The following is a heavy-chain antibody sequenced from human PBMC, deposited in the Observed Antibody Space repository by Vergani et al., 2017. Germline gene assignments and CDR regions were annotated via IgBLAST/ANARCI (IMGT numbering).Heavy chain of an antibody. J-gene: IGHJ6*02. Sequence: QVQLQESGPGLVKPSETLSLTCTVSGGSISSYYWSWIRQPPGKGLEWIGYIYYSGSTNYNPSLKSRVTISVDTSKNQFSLKLRSVTAADTAVYFCARVMYRDEASTGYRLEGMDIWGQGRTVTISS. V-gene: IGHV4-59*01. CDR2: IYYSGST. CDR3: ARVMYRDEASTGYRLEGMDI. D-gene: IGHD3-9*01. CDR1: GGSISSYY.